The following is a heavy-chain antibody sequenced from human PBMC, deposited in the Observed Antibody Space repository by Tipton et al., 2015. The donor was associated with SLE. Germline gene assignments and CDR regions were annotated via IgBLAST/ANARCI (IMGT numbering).Heavy chain of an antibody. Sequence: SLRLSCAASGFTFNIYAMHWVRQAPGKGLEWVAVISFDGSNKYYADSVKGRFTISRDNSKNTLYLQMNSLRAEDTAVYYCATEDAVLNTFDIWGQGTMVTVSS. CDR3: ATEDAVLNTFDI. J-gene: IGHJ3*02. D-gene: IGHD1-1*01. V-gene: IGHV3-30*04. CDR1: GFTFNIYA. CDR2: ISFDGSNK.